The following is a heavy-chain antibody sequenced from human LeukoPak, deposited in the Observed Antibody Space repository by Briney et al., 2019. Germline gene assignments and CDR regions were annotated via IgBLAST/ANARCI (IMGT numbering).Heavy chain of an antibody. V-gene: IGHV1-2*02. CDR2: INPNSGGT. D-gene: IGHD5-24*01. J-gene: IGHJ4*02. Sequence: GASVKVSCKASGYTFTVYYMHWVRQAPGQGLEWMGWINPNSGGTNYAQKFQGGVTMTRDTSISTAYMELSRLRSDDTAVYYCARSRRDGYNYIIDYWGQGTPVTVSS. CDR1: GYTFTVYY. CDR3: ARSRRDGYNYIIDY.